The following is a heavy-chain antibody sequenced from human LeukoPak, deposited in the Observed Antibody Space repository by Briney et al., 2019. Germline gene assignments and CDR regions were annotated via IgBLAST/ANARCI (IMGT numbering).Heavy chain of an antibody. Sequence: GGSLRLSCAASGFTVSSNYMNWVRQAPGKGLAWVSYISSSGSTIYYADSVKGRFTISRDNAKNSLYLQMNSLRAEDTAVYYCAELGITMIGGVWGKGTTVTISS. CDR1: GFTVSSNY. V-gene: IGHV3-48*03. D-gene: IGHD3-10*02. J-gene: IGHJ6*04. CDR2: ISSSGSTI. CDR3: AELGITMIGGV.